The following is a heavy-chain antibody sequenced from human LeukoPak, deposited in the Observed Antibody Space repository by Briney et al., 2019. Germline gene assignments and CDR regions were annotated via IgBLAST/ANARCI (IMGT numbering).Heavy chain of an antibody. CDR3: ARDTVPPRNATEQKTGTYY. Sequence: SETLSLTRTVSGGSISSYYWSWIRQPPGKGLEWIGYIYYSGSTKYNPSLKSRVTISVDASKTQFSLKLNSVTAADTALYYCARDTVPPRNATEQKTGTYYWGLGTLVTVSS. CDR2: IYYSGST. D-gene: IGHD7-27*01. CDR1: GGSISSYY. V-gene: IGHV4-59*12. J-gene: IGHJ4*01.